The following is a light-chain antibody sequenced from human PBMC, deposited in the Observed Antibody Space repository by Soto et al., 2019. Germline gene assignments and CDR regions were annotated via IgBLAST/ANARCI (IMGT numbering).Light chain of an antibody. J-gene: IGKJ4*01. CDR1: QSVDTW. Sequence: DIQMTQSPSTLSASVGDRVTITCRASQSVDTWLAWYQQKPGKAPKVLIYDASSLESGVPSRFSGSGSGTEFTLTISSLQPDDFATYYCQQYNSYSLSFGGGTKVEIK. CDR2: DAS. CDR3: QQYNSYSLS. V-gene: IGKV1-5*01.